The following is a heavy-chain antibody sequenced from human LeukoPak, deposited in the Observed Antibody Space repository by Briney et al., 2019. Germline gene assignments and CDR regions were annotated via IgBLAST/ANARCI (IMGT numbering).Heavy chain of an antibody. CDR1: GGSISSHF. CDR2: IYYTGST. D-gene: IGHD3-10*01. V-gene: IGHV4-59*11. CDR3: ARSYNSGSYYPYYFDY. J-gene: IGHJ4*02. Sequence: PSETLSLNCTVSGGSISSHFWSWVRQAPGKGLEWIGSIYYTGSTNYNPSLKSRITMSVDTSKNQFSLRLSSVTAADTAVYYCARSYNSGSYYPYYFDYWGQGTLVTVS.